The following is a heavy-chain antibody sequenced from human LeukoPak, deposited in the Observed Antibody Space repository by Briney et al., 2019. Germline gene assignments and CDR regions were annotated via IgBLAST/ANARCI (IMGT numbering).Heavy chain of an antibody. D-gene: IGHD4-23*01. V-gene: IGHV6-1*01. CDR3: AGGAGGNIDY. CDR2: TYYRSKWYN. Sequence: SRTLSLTCVISGDSVSSNSAAWNWIRQSPSRGLGWLGRTYYRSKWYNDYAVSVKSRITINPDTSKNQFSLQLNSVTPEDTAVYFCAGGAGGNIDYWGQGTLVTVSS. CDR1: GDSVSSNSAA. J-gene: IGHJ4*02.